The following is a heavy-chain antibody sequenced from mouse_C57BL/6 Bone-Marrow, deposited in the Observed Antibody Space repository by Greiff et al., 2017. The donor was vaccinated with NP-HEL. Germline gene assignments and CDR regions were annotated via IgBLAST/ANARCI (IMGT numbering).Heavy chain of an antibody. Sequence: QVQLQQSGAELARPGASVKLSCKASGYTFTSYGISWVKQRTGQGLEWIGEVYPRSGNTYYNAKFKGKATLTADKSSSTAYMELRSLTSEDSAVYFCARGAIGYSFDYWGQGTTLTVSS. CDR2: VYPRSGNT. D-gene: IGHD2-14*01. CDR3: ARGAIGYSFDY. V-gene: IGHV1-81*01. J-gene: IGHJ2*01. CDR1: GYTFTSYG.